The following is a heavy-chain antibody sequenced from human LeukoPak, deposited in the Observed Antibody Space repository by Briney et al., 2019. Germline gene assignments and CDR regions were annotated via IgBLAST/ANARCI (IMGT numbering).Heavy chain of an antibody. CDR1: GGSISSYY. CDR3: ARDEAAMVPFFDY. D-gene: IGHD3-10*01. V-gene: IGHV4-59*01. Sequence: SETLSLTCTLSGGSISSYYWSWIRQPPGKGLEWIGYIYYSGSTNYNPSLKSRVTISVDTSKNQFSLKLSSVTAADTAVYYCARDEAAMVPFFDYWGQGTLVTVSS. CDR2: IYYSGST. J-gene: IGHJ4*02.